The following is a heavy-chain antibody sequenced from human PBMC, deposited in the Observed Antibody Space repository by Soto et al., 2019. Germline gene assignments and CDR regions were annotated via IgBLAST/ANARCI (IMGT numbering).Heavy chain of an antibody. CDR1: GYTFTSYA. CDR3: ATYDSSAYYYYGMDV. CDR2: INAGNGNT. V-gene: IGHV1-3*01. Sequence: ASVKVSCKASGYTFTSYAMHWVRQAPGQRLEWKGWINAGNGNTKYSQKFQGRVTITRDTSASTANIEQSSLRYEDTDVYYCATYDSSAYYYYGMDVWGQGTTVTVSS. D-gene: IGHD3-22*01. J-gene: IGHJ6*02.